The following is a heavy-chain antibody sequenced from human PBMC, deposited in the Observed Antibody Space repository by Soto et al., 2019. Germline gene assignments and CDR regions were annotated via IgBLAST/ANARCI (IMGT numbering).Heavy chain of an antibody. CDR3: ARQAYRSSWYWFDP. V-gene: IGHV5-51*01. D-gene: IGHD6-13*01. CDR2: IYPGDSGA. Sequence: PGESLKISCKGSGYDFSNYWIGWVRQMPGKGLEWMGIIYPGDSGATYSPSFQGQVTFSADKSISTAYLQWSSLKASDSAMYYCARQAYRSSWYWFDPWGQGTLVTSPQ. J-gene: IGHJ5*02. CDR1: GYDFSNYW.